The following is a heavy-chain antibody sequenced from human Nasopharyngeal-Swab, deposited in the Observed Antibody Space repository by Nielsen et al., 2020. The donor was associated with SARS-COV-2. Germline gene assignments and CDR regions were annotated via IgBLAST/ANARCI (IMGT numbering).Heavy chain of an antibody. CDR2: MNPNSGNT. D-gene: IGHD6-13*01. CDR1: GYTFTSYD. CDR3: ARVEEAAAIDY. J-gene: IGHJ4*02. V-gene: IGHV1-8*03. Sequence: ALVKVSCKASGYTFTSYDINWVRQATGQGLEWMGWMNPNSGNTGCAQKFQGRVTITRNTSISTAYMELSSLRSEDTAVYYCARVEEAAAIDYWGQGTLVTVSS.